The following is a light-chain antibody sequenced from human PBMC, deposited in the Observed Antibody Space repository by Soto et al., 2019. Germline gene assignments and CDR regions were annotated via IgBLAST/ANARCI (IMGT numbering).Light chain of an antibody. CDR2: RAS. J-gene: IGKJ1*01. CDR3: QQYGSSRET. V-gene: IGKV3-15*01. Sequence: IQMTQSPATLSVSPGERATLSCRASQTIYSNVAWYQQRPGQAPRLLIYRASARATGIPARFSGSGSGTEFTLTISRLEPEDFAVYYCQQYGSSRETFGQGTKVDIK. CDR1: QTIYSN.